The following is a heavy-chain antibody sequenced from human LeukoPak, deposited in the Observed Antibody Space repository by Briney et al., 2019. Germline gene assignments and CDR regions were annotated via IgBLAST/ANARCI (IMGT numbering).Heavy chain of an antibody. Sequence: PGGSLRLSCAASGFTFSSHWMSRVRQAPGKGLEWVANIKQDGSEKYYVDSVKGRFTISRDNAKNSLYLQMNSLRAEDTAVYYCARDQYFFLCSDVPQQQLVHYYYYGMDVWGQGTTVTVSS. CDR1: GFTFSSHW. V-gene: IGHV3-7*01. D-gene: IGHD6-13*01. CDR2: IKQDGSEK. J-gene: IGHJ6*02. CDR3: ARDQYFFLCSDVPQQQLVHYYYYGMDV.